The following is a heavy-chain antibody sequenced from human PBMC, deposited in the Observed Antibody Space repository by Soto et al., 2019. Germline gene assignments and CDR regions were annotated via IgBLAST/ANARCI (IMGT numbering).Heavy chain of an antibody. CDR3: AREGHVENLGSNWFDP. Sequence: SETLSLTCTVSGGSISSGGYYWSWIRQHPGKGLEWIGYIYYSGSTYYTPSLKSRVTISVDTSKNQFSLKLSSVTAADTAVYYCAREGHVENLGSNWFDPWGQGTLVTVSS. CDR2: IYYSGST. V-gene: IGHV4-31*03. CDR1: GGSISSGGYY. J-gene: IGHJ5*02.